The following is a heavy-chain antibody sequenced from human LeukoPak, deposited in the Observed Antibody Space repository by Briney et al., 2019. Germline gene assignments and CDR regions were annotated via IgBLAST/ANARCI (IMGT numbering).Heavy chain of an antibody. Sequence: GESLKISCKGSGYSFTSYWIGWVRQMPGKGLEWMGIIYPGDSDTRHSPSFQGQVTISADKSISTAYLQWSSLKASDTAMYYCARQRGSDYVWGSYRPVYYFDYWGQGTLVTVSS. CDR1: GYSFTSYW. CDR2: IYPGDSDT. D-gene: IGHD3-16*02. CDR3: ARQRGSDYVWGSYRPVYYFDY. V-gene: IGHV5-51*01. J-gene: IGHJ4*02.